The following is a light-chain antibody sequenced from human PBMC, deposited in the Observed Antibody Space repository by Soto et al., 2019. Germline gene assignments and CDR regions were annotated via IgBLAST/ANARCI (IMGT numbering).Light chain of an antibody. CDR2: GAS. Sequence: EIVLTPSPATPSLSPGERATLSCRASQSVSSSYLAWYQQKPGQAPRLLIYGASSRATGIPDRFSGSGSGTDFTLTISRLEPEDFAVYYCQQYGSSPLTFGGGTKVDIK. CDR1: QSVSSSY. J-gene: IGKJ4*01. V-gene: IGKV3-20*01. CDR3: QQYGSSPLT.